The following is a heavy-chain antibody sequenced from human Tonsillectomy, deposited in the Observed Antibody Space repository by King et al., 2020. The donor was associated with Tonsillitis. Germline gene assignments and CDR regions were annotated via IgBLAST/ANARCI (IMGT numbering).Heavy chain of an antibody. CDR1: GDSISSDNYY. CDR3: ARHPVGWSDRRSVWFDP. CDR2: IFYRGST. D-gene: IGHD3-3*01. V-gene: IGHV4-39*07. J-gene: IGHJ5*02. Sequence: QLQESGPGLVKASETLSLSCTVSGDSISSDNYYWGWIRQPPGQGLEWIGSIFYRGSTYYNPSLKSRVTISVDTSKNRFSLRVTSVTAADTAIYFCARHPVGWSDRRSVWFDPWGQGTLVIVSS.